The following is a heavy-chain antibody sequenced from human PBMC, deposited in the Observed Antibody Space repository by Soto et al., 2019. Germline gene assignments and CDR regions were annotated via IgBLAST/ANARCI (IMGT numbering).Heavy chain of an antibody. J-gene: IGHJ3*02. D-gene: IGHD2-15*01. V-gene: IGHV5-51*03. CDR1: GYSFTNYW. Sequence: EVQLVQSGAEVKKPGESLKISCKASGYSFTNYWIGWVRQMPGKGLGWMGIICPGDSDTRYSPSLQGQVTISADKSISTAYLQWSSLEASDTATYYGAKRGVICGGGRCHQDGFDIWGQGTMVTVSS. CDR3: AKRGVICGGGRCHQDGFDI. CDR2: ICPGDSDT.